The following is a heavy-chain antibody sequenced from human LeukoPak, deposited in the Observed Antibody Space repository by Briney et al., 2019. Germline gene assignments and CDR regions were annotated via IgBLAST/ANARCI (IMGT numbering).Heavy chain of an antibody. J-gene: IGHJ4*02. CDR2: ISSSGSTI. CDR3: ARVAGATTG. D-gene: IGHD1-26*01. V-gene: IGHV3-11*01. CDR1: GFSVISNY. Sequence: GGSLRLSCAASGFSVISNYMTWVRQAPGKGLEWVSYISSSGSTIYYADSVKGRFTISRDNAKNSLYLQMNSLRAEDTAVYYCARVAGATTGWGQGTLVTVSS.